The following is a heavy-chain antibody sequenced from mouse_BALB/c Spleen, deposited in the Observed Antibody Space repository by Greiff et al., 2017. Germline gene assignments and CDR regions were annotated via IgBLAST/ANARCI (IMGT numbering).Heavy chain of an antibody. J-gene: IGHJ1*01. CDR3: ARHGYDWYFDV. Sequence: DVHLVESGGGLVQPGGSRKLSCAASGFTFSSFGMHWVRQAPEKGLEWVAYISSGSSTIYYADTVKGRFTISRDNPKNTLFLQMTSLRSEDTAMYYCARHGYDWYFDVWGAGTTVTVSS. V-gene: IGHV5-17*02. CDR2: ISSGSSTI. CDR1: GFTFSSFG. D-gene: IGHD2-2*01.